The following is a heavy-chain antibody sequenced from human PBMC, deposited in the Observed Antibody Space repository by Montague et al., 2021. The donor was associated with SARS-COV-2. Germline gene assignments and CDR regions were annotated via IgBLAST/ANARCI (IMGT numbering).Heavy chain of an antibody. V-gene: IGHV4-59*11. CDR1: AGSISSHY. Sequence: SETLSLTCTVSAGSISSHYWSWIRQPPGKALEWIGYVYYTGSTKYNPSLKTRVTLSLDTPKNHFSLRLNSVTAADTAVYYCARAQNICFIANCVNYFDLWGLGALVSVPS. D-gene: IGHD1-1*01. J-gene: IGHJ4*02. CDR3: ARAQNICFIANCVNYFDL. CDR2: VYYTGST.